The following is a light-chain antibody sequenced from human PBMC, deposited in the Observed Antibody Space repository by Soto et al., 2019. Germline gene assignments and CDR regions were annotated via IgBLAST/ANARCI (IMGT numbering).Light chain of an antibody. V-gene: IGLV4-60*03. CDR1: SGHSSYI. CDR2: LEGSGSY. CDR3: ETWDSKTVV. J-gene: IGLJ2*01. Sequence: QLVLTQSSSASASLGSSVKLTCTLSSGHSSYIIAWHQQQPGKAPRYLMKLEGSGSYNKGSGVPDRFSGSSSGADRYLIISNLQSEDEPDYYCETWDSKTVVFGGGTKLTVL.